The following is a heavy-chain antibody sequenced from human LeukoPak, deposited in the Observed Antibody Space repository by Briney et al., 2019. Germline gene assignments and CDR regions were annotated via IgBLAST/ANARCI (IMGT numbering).Heavy chain of an antibody. CDR2: IYYSGST. Sequence: PSETLSLTCTVSGGSISSYYWSWIRRPPRKGLEWIGYIYYSGSTNYNPSLRSRVTISVDTSKNQFSLKLSSVTAADTAVYYCAREYSSSSGRRAFDIWGQGTMVTVSS. D-gene: IGHD6-6*01. CDR3: AREYSSSSGRRAFDI. CDR1: GGSISSYY. V-gene: IGHV4-59*08. J-gene: IGHJ3*02.